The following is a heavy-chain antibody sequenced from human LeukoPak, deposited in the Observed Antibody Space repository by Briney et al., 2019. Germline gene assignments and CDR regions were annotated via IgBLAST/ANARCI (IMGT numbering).Heavy chain of an antibody. V-gene: IGHV3-9*03. J-gene: IGHJ3*02. CDR2: ISWNSGSI. CDR3: AKATPGYSSGWPVNAFDI. D-gene: IGHD6-19*01. CDR1: GFTFDDYA. Sequence: GGSLRLSCAASGFTFDDYAMHWVRQAPGKGLEWVSGISWNSGSIGYADSVKGRFTISRDNAKNSLYLQMNSLRAEDMALYYCAKATPGYSSGWPVNAFDIWGQGTMVTVSS.